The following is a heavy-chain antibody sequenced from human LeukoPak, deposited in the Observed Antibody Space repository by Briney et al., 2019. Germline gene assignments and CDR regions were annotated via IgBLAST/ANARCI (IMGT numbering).Heavy chain of an antibody. CDR1: GFTFDDYA. V-gene: IGHV3-9*01. Sequence: GRSLRLSCAASGFTFDDYAMHWVRQAPGKGLEWVSGISWNSGSIGYADSVKGRFTISRDNAKNSLYLQMNSLRAEDTALYYCAKDIGVAAAGTSRDGAFDIWGQGTMVTVSS. CDR2: ISWNSGSI. J-gene: IGHJ3*02. D-gene: IGHD6-13*01. CDR3: AKDIGVAAAGTSRDGAFDI.